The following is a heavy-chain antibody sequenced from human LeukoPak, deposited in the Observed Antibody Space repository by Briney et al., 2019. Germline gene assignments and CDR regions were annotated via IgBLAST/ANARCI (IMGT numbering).Heavy chain of an antibody. D-gene: IGHD6-19*01. J-gene: IGHJ4*02. CDR1: GFTFSSYG. V-gene: IGHV3-30*02. CDR3: AKGQQWQVDYFDY. CDR2: IRYDGSNK. Sequence: GGSLRLSCAASGFTFSSYGMHWVRRAPGKGLEWVAFIRYDGSNKYYADSVKGRFTISRDNSKNTLYLQMNSLRAEDTAVYYCAKGQQWQVDYFDYWGQGILVTVSS.